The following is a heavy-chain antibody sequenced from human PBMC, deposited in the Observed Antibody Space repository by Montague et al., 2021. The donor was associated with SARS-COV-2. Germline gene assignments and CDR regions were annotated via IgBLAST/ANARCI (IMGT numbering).Heavy chain of an antibody. J-gene: IGHJ6*02. V-gene: IGHV4-4*07. D-gene: IGHD4/OR15-4a*01. Sequence: SETLSLTCTVSGGSISGYYWSWIRQPAGKGLEWIGRIYYSGSTNXNPSLKSRVTMSVDTSKNQFSLKLSSVTAADTAVYYCARDHMTILLMVDYYGMDVWGQGTTVTVSS. CDR1: GGSISGYY. CDR3: ARDHMTILLMVDYYGMDV. CDR2: IYYSGST.